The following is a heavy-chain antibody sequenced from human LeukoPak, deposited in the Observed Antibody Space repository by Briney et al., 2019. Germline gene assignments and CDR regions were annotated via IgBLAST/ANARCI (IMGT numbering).Heavy chain of an antibody. V-gene: IGHV4-34*01. D-gene: IGHD2-15*01. CDR2: INHSGST. Sequence: SETLSLTCAVYGGSFSGYYWSWIRQPPGKGLEWIGEINHSGSTNYNPSLKSRVTISVDTSKNQFSLKLNSVTAADTAMYYCARGTHEYCSGATCLDGWFDPWGQGTLVTVSS. CDR1: GGSFSGYY. J-gene: IGHJ5*02. CDR3: ARGTHEYCSGATCLDGWFDP.